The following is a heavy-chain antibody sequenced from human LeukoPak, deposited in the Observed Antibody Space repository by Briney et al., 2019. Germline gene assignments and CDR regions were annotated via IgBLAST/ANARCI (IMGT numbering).Heavy chain of an antibody. CDR1: GFTFSSYG. CDR2: IWYDGSNK. D-gene: IGHD3-10*01. J-gene: IGHJ6*02. V-gene: IGHV3-33*01. Sequence: GGSLRLSCAASGFTFSSYGMHWVRQVPGKGLERVAVIWYDGSNKYYADSVKGRFTISRDNSKNTLYLQMNSLRAEDTAVYYCARELMVRGVIHYYYYYGMDVWGQGTTVTVSS. CDR3: ARELMVRGVIHYYYYYGMDV.